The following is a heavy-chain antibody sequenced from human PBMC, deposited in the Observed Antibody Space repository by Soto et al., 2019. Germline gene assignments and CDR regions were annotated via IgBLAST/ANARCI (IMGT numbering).Heavy chain of an antibody. CDR3: ARDNIVATIRVNNFDY. V-gene: IGHV4-34*01. J-gene: IGHJ4*02. CDR1: GGSFSGYY. CDR2: INHSGST. D-gene: IGHD5-12*01. Sequence: SETLSLTCAVYGGSFSGYYWIWIRQPPGKGLEWIGEINHSGSTNYNPSLKSRVTISVDTSKNQFSLKLSSVTAADTAVYYCARDNIVATIRVNNFDYWGQGTLVTVSS.